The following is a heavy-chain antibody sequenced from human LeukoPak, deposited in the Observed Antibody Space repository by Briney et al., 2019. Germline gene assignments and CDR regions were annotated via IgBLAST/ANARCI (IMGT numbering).Heavy chain of an antibody. J-gene: IGHJ3*02. CDR3: AKGGNWNDVAFDI. D-gene: IGHD1-20*01. CDR2: ISSSGSTI. V-gene: IGHV3-48*03. CDR1: GFTFSSYE. Sequence: GSLRLSCAASGFTFSSYEMNWVRQAPGKGLEWVSYISSSGSTIYYADSVKGRFTISGDNAKNSLYLQMNSLRAEDTAVYYCAKGGNWNDVAFDIWGQGTMVTVSS.